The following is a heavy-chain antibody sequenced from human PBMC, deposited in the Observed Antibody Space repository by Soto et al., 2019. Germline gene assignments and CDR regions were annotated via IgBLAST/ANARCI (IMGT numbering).Heavy chain of an antibody. D-gene: IGHD3-10*01. CDR2: VYSGGDT. V-gene: IGHV3-53*02. CDR3: ALTTSWFDWYFDL. CDR1: GFVVSNVY. J-gene: IGHJ2*01. Sequence: EVPLVETGGALVQPGGSLRLSCAVSGFVVSNVYMSWVRQAPGERLEWISVVYSGGDTYYADSVKGRFTISRDNSKNTVYLQMSRLRPDDTAVYYCALTTSWFDWYFDLWGRGTLVTVSS.